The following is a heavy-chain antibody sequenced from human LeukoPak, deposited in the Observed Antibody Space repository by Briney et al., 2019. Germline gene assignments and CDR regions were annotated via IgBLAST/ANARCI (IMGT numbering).Heavy chain of an antibody. J-gene: IGHJ5*02. Sequence: ASVKVSCKASGYTFTSYGISWVRQAPGQGLEWMGWISAYNGNTNYAQKLQGRVTMTTDTSTSTAYMELRSLRSDDTAVYYCARTAMGGFGELLFYNWFDPWGQGTLVTVSS. V-gene: IGHV1-18*01. CDR3: ARTAMGGFGELLFYNWFDP. CDR1: GYTFTSYG. D-gene: IGHD3-10*01. CDR2: ISAYNGNT.